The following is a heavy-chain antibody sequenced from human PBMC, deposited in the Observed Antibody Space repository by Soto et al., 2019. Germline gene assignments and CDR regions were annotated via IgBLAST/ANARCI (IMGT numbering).Heavy chain of an antibody. V-gene: IGHV1-69*01. D-gene: IGHD6-6*01. Sequence: HTPGQGLEWMGGIIPIFGTANYAQKFQGRVTITADESTSTAYMELSSLRSEDTAVYSCAREYTSSSPLLGYSAQGTLVT. CDR2: IIPIFGTA. CDR3: AREYTSSSPLLGY. J-gene: IGHJ4*02.